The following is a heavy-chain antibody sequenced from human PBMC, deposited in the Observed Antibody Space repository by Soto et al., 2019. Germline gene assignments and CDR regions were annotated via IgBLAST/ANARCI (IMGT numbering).Heavy chain of an antibody. Sequence: EVQLVETGGGLVQPGGSLRLSCANSGFTFSSYWMSWVRQAPGKGLEWVANIKQDGSEKYYVDSVKGRFTISRDNAKNSLYLQRNSLIAEDTAVYYCARRFFEWSYYFDYWGQRTLGAVSS. J-gene: IGHJ4*02. CDR3: ARRFFEWSYYFDY. CDR1: GFTFSSYW. CDR2: IKQDGSEK. D-gene: IGHD3-3*01. V-gene: IGHV3-7*01.